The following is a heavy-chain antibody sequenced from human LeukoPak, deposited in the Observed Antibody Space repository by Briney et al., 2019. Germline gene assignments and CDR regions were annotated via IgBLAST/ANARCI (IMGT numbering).Heavy chain of an antibody. CDR3: AREGAGNCSSTSCYGNGMDV. CDR1: GYTFTSYY. Sequence: ASVKVSCKASGYTFTSYYMHRVRQAPGQGLEWMGIINPSGGSTSYAQKFQGRVTMTRDTSTSTVYMELSSLRSEDTAVYYCAREGAGNCSSTSCYGNGMDVWGQGTTVTVSS. V-gene: IGHV1-46*01. J-gene: IGHJ6*01. CDR2: INPSGGST. D-gene: IGHD2-2*01.